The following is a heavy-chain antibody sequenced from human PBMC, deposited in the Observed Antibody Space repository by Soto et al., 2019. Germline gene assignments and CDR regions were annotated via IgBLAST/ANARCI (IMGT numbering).Heavy chain of an antibody. Sequence: SETLSLTCAVSGGSIDSGACSLSWIRQPPGKGLEWIGYGTHSGTAYSIPSLNGRLTLSVDSSQTQFSLKLTSVTAADSAFYYCARIHWARDSHDYWSRGTLVTVSS. CDR2: GTHSGTA. V-gene: IGHV4-30-2*01. CDR3: ARIHWARDSHDY. CDR1: GGSIDSGACS. D-gene: IGHD3-16*01. J-gene: IGHJ4*02.